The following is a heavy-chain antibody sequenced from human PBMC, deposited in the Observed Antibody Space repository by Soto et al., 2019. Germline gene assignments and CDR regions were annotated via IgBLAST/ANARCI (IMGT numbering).Heavy chain of an antibody. V-gene: IGHV2-26*01. J-gene: IGHJ5*02. CDR3: AWILAQYCGGDCYSGWFDP. CDR2: IFSNDEK. D-gene: IGHD2-21*02. CDR1: GFSLSNARMG. Sequence: QVTLKESGPVLVKPTETLTLTCTVSGFSLSNARMGVSWIRQPPGKALEWLAHIFSNDEKSYSTSLKSRLTISKYTSKSQVVLTMTNMDPVDTATYYCAWILAQYCGGDCYSGWFDPWGQGTLVTVSS.